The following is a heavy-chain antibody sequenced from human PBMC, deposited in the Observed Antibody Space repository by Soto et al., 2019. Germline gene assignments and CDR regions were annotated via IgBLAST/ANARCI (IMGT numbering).Heavy chain of an antibody. D-gene: IGHD2-21*02. Sequence: GESLKISCKGSGYSFTSYWIGWVRQIPGKGLEWMGVIYPGDSDTRYSPSFQGQVTISAEDSISTPSQPWSSLKASDSAMYYCARPKRQLAYCCGDCYSFDYWGQGTLVTVSS. V-gene: IGHV5-51*01. CDR3: ARPKRQLAYCCGDCYSFDY. CDR2: IYPGDSDT. J-gene: IGHJ4*02. CDR1: GYSFTSYW.